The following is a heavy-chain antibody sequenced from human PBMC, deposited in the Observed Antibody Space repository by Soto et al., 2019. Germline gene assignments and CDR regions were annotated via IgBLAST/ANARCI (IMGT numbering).Heavy chain of an antibody. Sequence: SETLSLTCTVSGGSISNFYWSWIRQPPGKGLEWIGYVYYTGSTSYNPSLKRRITFSADSSRGQFSLRLTFGTAADTAFYYCARTVLGPDLLADSFVDYYYYYMDVWGQGTTVTVSS. CDR2: VYYTGST. V-gene: IGHV4-59*08. CDR3: ARTVLGPDLLADSFVDYYYYYMDV. J-gene: IGHJ6*03. D-gene: IGHD3-9*01. CDR1: GGSISNFY.